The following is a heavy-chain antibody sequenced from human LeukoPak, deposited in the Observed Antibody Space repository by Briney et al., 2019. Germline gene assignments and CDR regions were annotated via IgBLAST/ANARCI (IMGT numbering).Heavy chain of an antibody. J-gene: IGHJ4*02. Sequence: ASVKVSCKASGGTFSSYAISWVRQAPGQGLEWMGGIIPIFGTANYAQKFQGRVTITADKSTSTAYMELSSLRSEDTAVYYCARVSQWLVSGNFDYWGQGTLVTVSS. CDR3: ARVSQWLVSGNFDY. D-gene: IGHD6-19*01. CDR2: IIPIFGTA. CDR1: GGTFSSYA. V-gene: IGHV1-69*06.